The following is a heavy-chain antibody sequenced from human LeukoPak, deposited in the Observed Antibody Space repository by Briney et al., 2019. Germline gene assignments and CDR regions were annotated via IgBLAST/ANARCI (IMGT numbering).Heavy chain of an antibody. CDR3: ARGTRRFKYSSSPFDY. CDR2: IYTSGST. V-gene: IGHV4-61*02. J-gene: IGHJ4*02. CDR1: GGSISSGSYY. D-gene: IGHD6-6*01. Sequence: SETLSLTCTVSGGSISSGSYYWSWIRQPAGKGLEWIGRIYTSGSTNYNPSLKSRVTISVDTSKNQFSLKLSSVTAADTAVYYCARGTRRFKYSSSPFDYWGQGTLVTVSS.